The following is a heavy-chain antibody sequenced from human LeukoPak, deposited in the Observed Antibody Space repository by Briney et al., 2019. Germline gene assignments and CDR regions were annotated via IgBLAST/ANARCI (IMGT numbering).Heavy chain of an antibody. V-gene: IGHV3-7*01. J-gene: IGHJ3*02. CDR3: ATFPNDSSDI. Sequence: GGSLRLSCAASGFNFPIYSMSWVRHAPGKGLEWVATIKEGATEKFHVASVQGRFTISRDNAKNLLYLQMNTLSAEDTAVYYCATFPNDSSDIWGQGTMVTVSS. CDR1: GFNFPIYS. CDR2: IKEGATEK.